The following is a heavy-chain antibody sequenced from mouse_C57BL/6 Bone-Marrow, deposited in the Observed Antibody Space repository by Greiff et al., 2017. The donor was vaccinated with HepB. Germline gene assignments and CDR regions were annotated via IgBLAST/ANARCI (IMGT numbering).Heavy chain of an antibody. D-gene: IGHD2-4*01. CDR3: TRGITTGYYAMDY. J-gene: IGHJ4*01. CDR1: GFNIKDDY. Sequence: EVHLVESGAELVRPGASVKLSCTASGFNIKDDYMHWVKQRPEQGLEWIGWIDPENGDTEYASKFQGKATITADTSSNTAYLQLSSLTSEDTAVYYCTRGITTGYYAMDYWGQGTSVTVSS. CDR2: IDPENGDT. V-gene: IGHV14-4*01.